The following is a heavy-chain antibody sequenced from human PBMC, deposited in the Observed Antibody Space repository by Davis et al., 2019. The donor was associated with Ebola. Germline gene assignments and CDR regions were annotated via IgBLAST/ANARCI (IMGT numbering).Heavy chain of an antibody. CDR2: IKQDGSDK. J-gene: IGHJ3*02. CDR1: GFTFSSFW. D-gene: IGHD6-13*01. V-gene: IGHV3-7*03. Sequence: GESLKISCAASGFTFSSFWMSWVRQAPGKGLEWVANIKQDGSDKYYMDSVKGRFTVSRDNAKNSLYLQMDSLRAEDSAVYYCARDTVAWYYSFDIWGQGTMVTVSS. CDR3: ARDTVAWYYSFDI.